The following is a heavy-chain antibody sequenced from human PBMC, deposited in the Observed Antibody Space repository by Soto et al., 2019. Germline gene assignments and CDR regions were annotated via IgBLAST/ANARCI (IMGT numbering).Heavy chain of an antibody. CDR2: VSIGGST. D-gene: IGHD2-15*01. CDR1: GFTFSSYA. J-gene: IGHJ4*01. CDR3: AKRRGAGGHFDY. V-gene: IGHV3-23*01. Sequence: DVQLLESGGGLVQPEGSLRLSCAASGFTFSSYAMGWVRQGQGQGLEWVAVVSIGGSTHYADSVRGRFTISRDNSKNTLSLQMNSLTAEDTAVYFCAKRRGAGGHFDYWGHGALVTVSS.